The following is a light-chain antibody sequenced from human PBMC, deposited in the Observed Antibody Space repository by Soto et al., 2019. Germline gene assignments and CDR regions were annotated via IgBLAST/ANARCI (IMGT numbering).Light chain of an antibody. CDR2: KAS. CDR1: QSISSW. Sequence: DIQMTQSPSTLSASVGDRVTITCRASQSISSWLAWYQQKPGKAPKLLIYKASTLQRGVPSRFSGSGSGTEFTLAISSLHPYDSATYYCQQYNYNWTFVQGTKVDIK. CDR3: QQYNYNWT. V-gene: IGKV1-5*03. J-gene: IGKJ1*01.